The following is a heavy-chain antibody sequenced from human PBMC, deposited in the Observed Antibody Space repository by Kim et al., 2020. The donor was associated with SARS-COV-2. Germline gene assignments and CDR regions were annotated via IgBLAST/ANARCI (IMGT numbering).Heavy chain of an antibody. Sequence: ASVKVSCKASGYTFTSYGISWVRQAPGQGLEWMGWISAYNGNTNYAQKLQGRVTMTTDTSTSTAYMELRSLRSDDTAVYYCARVSSGSQPHYYYGSGSYYVWWFDPWGQGTLVTVSS. CDR1: GYTFTSYG. D-gene: IGHD3-10*01. J-gene: IGHJ5*02. CDR3: ARVSSGSQPHYYYGSGSYYVWWFDP. V-gene: IGHV1-18*04. CDR2: ISAYNGNT.